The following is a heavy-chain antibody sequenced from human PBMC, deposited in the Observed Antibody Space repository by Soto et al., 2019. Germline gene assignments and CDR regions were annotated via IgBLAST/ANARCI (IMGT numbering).Heavy chain of an antibody. CDR1: GFTFSNYY. J-gene: IGHJ4*02. Sequence: GGSLRLSCAASGFTFSNYYMTWIRQAPGKGLECLSYISSREVTVYYADSVKGRFTISRDNTKNSLYLQMTTLREEDTAVYYCARVSASGWHVNGRDYFDSWGQGTLVTVSS. CDR3: ARVSASGWHVNGRDYFDS. D-gene: IGHD6-19*01. V-gene: IGHV3-11*01. CDR2: ISSREVTV.